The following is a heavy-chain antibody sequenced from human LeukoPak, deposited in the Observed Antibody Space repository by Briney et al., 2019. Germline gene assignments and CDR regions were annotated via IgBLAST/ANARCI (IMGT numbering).Heavy chain of an antibody. Sequence: GASVKVSCKASGYTFTGYYMHWVRQAPGQGLEWMGWINPNSGGTNYAQKFQGRVTMTRDTSISTAYMELSRLRSDDTAVYYCARGRRYYYDSSGYYGHWGQGTLVTVSS. V-gene: IGHV1-2*02. D-gene: IGHD3-22*01. CDR1: GYTFTGYY. CDR2: INPNSGGT. CDR3: ARGRRYYYDSSGYYGH. J-gene: IGHJ4*02.